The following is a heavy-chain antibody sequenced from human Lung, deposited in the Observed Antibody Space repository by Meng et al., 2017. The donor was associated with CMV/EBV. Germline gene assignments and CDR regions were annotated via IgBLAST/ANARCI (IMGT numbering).Heavy chain of an antibody. D-gene: IGHD2-2*01. CDR3: ARGLGDYCSTTSCSYGVDV. CDR1: GYIFSGYY. V-gene: IGHV1-2*02. J-gene: IGHJ6*02. CDR2: INPNSGGT. Sequence: SVXVSXXASGYIFSGYYIHWVRQAPGQGLEWMGWINPNSGGTNYAQKFQGRVTMTRDTSISTAYMDLSRLKSDDTAVYYCARGLGDYCSTTSCSYGVDVWGQGXTVXVS.